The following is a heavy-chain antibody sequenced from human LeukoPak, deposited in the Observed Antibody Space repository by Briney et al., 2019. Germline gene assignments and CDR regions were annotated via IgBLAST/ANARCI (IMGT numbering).Heavy chain of an antibody. Sequence: GGSLRLSCAASGFTFSSYSMNWVRQAPGKGLEWVSPISSSSSYIYYADSVKGRFTISRDNAKNSLYLQMNSLRAEDTAVYYCAARYCSSTSCLGWGQGTLVTVSS. D-gene: IGHD2-2*01. J-gene: IGHJ4*02. V-gene: IGHV3-21*01. CDR1: GFTFSSYS. CDR3: AARYCSSTSCLG. CDR2: ISSSSSYI.